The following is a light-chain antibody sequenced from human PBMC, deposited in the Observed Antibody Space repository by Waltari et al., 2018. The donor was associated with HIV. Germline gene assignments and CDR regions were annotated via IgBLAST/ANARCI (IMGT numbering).Light chain of an antibody. CDR2: DAS. Sequence: EIVLTQSPATLSLSPGERANLSCRASQSVSSSLAWYQHKPDQAPRLLIYDASNRATGIAARFSGSGSGTDFTLTISSLEPEDFAVYYCQQRSDWPRTFGQGTKVEI. V-gene: IGKV3-11*01. J-gene: IGKJ1*01. CDR1: QSVSSS. CDR3: QQRSDWPRT.